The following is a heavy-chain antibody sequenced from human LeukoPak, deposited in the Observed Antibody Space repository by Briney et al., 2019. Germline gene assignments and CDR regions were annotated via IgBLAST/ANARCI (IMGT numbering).Heavy chain of an antibody. J-gene: IGHJ4*02. CDR1: GYSISSDNY. CDR3: ARAPRDSSSSNYMRRFDY. D-gene: IGHD3-22*01. Sequence: PSETLSLTCAVSGYSISSDNYWVWIRQPPGQGLEWTGCIYHSGSTYYNPSLKSRVTMSVDTSKNQFSLKLSSVTAADTAVYYCARAPRDSSSSNYMRRFDYWGQGPLVTVSS. V-gene: IGHV4-38-2*01. CDR2: IYHSGST.